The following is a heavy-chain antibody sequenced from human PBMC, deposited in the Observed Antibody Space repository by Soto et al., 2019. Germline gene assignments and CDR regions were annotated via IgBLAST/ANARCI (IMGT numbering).Heavy chain of an antibody. V-gene: IGHV3-23*01. Sequence: GGSLRLSCAASGFSFSNYAMSWVRQAPGKGLEWVSVISATGDSAYYGDSVKGRFTISRDNSKDTFYLQMKTLRAEDTAVYYCAKIRAYSGYGYFDSWGQGA. D-gene: IGHD5-12*01. CDR1: GFSFSNYA. CDR3: AKIRAYSGYGYFDS. CDR2: ISATGDSA. J-gene: IGHJ4*02.